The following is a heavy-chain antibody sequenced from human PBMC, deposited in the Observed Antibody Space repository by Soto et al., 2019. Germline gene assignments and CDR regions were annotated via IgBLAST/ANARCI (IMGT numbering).Heavy chain of an antibody. CDR1: GFTFSASA. CDR3: TTGTDGY. D-gene: IGHD1-1*01. CDR2: IRSKANNYAT. V-gene: IGHV3-73*01. Sequence: GGSLRLSCAASGFTFSASAMHWVRQASGKGLEWVGRIRSKANNYATAYGASVKGTFTISRDDSKNTAYLQMNSLKTEETAVYYCTTGTDGYWGQGTLVTVSS. J-gene: IGHJ4*02.